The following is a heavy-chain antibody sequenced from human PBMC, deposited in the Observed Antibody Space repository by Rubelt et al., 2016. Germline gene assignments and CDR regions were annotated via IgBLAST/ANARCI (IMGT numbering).Heavy chain of an antibody. CDR1: GFSLSTSGVG. CDR2: IYCDDDK. CDR3: AHRLAGTGTIY. D-gene: IGHD1-1*01. V-gene: IGHV2-5*02. J-gene: IGHJ4*02. Sequence: QITLKESGPTLVKPTQTLTLTCIFSGFSLSTSGVGVGWLRQPPGKALECLALIYCDDDKRYSPTLKSKPTNTKGTSKNQVVLTMTKMDPVDTATYYFAHRLAGTGTIYWGQGTLVTVSS.